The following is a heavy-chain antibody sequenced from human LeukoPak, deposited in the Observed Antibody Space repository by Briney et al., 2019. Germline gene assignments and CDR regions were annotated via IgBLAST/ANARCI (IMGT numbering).Heavy chain of an antibody. CDR1: GFTFSSYA. CDR3: ARTPDTAMVTADYYFDY. J-gene: IGHJ4*02. D-gene: IGHD5-18*01. V-gene: IGHV3-23*01. CDR2: ISGSGGST. Sequence: GGSLRLSCAASGFTFSSYAMSWVRQAPGKGLEWVSAISGSGGSTYYADSVKGRFTISRDNSKNTLYLQMNSLRAEDTAVYYCARTPDTAMVTADYYFDYWGQGTLVTVSS.